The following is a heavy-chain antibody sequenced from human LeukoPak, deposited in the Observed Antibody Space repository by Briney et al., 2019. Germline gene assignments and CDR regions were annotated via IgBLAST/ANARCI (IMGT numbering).Heavy chain of an antibody. CDR3: ARRLRPIDY. V-gene: IGHV3-33*01. J-gene: IGHJ4*02. CDR1: GFTFSSYG. Sequence: PGGSLRLSCAASGFTFSSYGMHWVRQAPGKGLEWVAVIWYDGSNKYYADSVKGRFTISRDNSKNTVYLQMNSLRAEDTAMYYCARRLRPIDYWGQGTLVTVSS. D-gene: IGHD4-17*01. CDR2: IWYDGSNK.